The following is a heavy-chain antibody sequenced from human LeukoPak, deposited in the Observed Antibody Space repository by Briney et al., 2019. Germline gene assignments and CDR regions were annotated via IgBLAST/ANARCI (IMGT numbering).Heavy chain of an antibody. J-gene: IGHJ4*02. CDR2: ISYSGRT. D-gene: IGHD7-27*01. CDR1: GGSISSFY. Sequence: SETLSLTCTVSGGSISSFYWSWIRQPPGKGLEWIGYISYSGRTNYNPSLKSRVTISVDTSKNQFSLRLSSVTAADTAVYYCARKTGDLYYFDYWGQGTLVTVSS. V-gene: IGHV4-59*01. CDR3: ARKTGDLYYFDY.